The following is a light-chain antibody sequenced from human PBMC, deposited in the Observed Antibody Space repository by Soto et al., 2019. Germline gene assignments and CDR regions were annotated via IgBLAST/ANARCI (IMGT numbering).Light chain of an antibody. J-gene: IGLJ2*01. V-gene: IGLV1-40*01. Sequence: QSVLTQPPSASGAPGQRVTISCTGSSSNIGAGYDVPWYQQLPGTAPKLLIYVNINRPSGVPDRFSGSKSGTSASLAITGLQAEDEADDYCQSYDSSLSVVFGGGTKLTVL. CDR2: VNI. CDR3: QSYDSSLSVV. CDR1: SSNIGAGYD.